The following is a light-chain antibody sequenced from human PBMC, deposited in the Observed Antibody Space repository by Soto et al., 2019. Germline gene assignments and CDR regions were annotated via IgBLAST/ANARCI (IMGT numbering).Light chain of an antibody. CDR3: QQRSNWPPVT. CDR2: DAS. CDR1: QSVSNY. J-gene: IGKJ4*01. V-gene: IGKV3-11*01. Sequence: EIVLTQSPATLSLSPGERATLSCRASQSVSNYLAWYQQKPGQAPRLLIYDASNRASGIPARFSGSGSGTDFTRPISRLVSEDFAVYYCQQRSNWPPVTFGGGTKVEIK.